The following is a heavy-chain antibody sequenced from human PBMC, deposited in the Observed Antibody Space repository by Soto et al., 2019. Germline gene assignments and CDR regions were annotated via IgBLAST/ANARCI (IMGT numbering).Heavy chain of an antibody. V-gene: IGHV3-21*01. D-gene: IGHD3-10*01. CDR2: ISSSSSYI. CDR1: GFTFSSYS. Sequence: VQLVQSGAEVKKPGGSLRLSCAASGFTFSSYSMNWVRQAPGKGLEWVSSISSSSSYIYYADSVKGRFTTSRDNAKNSLYLQMNSLRAEDTAVYYCALRDGSGTMEGYWGQGTLVTVSS. J-gene: IGHJ4*02. CDR3: ALRDGSGTMEGY.